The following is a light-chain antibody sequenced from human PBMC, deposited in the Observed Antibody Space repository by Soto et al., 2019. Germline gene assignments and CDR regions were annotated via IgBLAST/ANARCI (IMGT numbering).Light chain of an antibody. CDR3: QQYNNWPYT. CDR1: QSVSSN. CDR2: GAS. V-gene: IGKV3-15*01. Sequence: EIVMTQSPATLSVSPGERATLSCRASQSVSSNLAWYQQNPGQAPRLLIYGASTRATGIPARFSGSGSGTAFTLPISSLQSEDFAVYYCQQYNNWPYTFGQGTKLEIK. J-gene: IGKJ2*01.